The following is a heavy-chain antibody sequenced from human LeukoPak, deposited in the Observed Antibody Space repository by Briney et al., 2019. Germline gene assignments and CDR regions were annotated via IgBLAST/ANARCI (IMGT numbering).Heavy chain of an antibody. CDR2: IKQDGSEK. V-gene: IGHV3-7*03. J-gene: IGHJ4*02. Sequence: GGSLRLSCAASGFTFSSYAMHWVRQAPGKGLEWVANIKQDGSEKYYVDSVKGRFTISRDNAKNSLYLQMNSLRAEDTAVYYCARDFPPDYGDYFDYWGQGTLVTVSS. D-gene: IGHD4-17*01. CDR1: GFTFSSYA. CDR3: ARDFPPDYGDYFDY.